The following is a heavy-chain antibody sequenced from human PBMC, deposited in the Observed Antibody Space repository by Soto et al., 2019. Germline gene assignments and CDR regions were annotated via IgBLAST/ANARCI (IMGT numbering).Heavy chain of an antibody. V-gene: IGHV2-5*02. J-gene: IGHJ2*01. Sequence: QITLKESGPTLVEPTQTLTLTCTFSGFSLSTSGVAVGWIRQPPGKALEWLALIYWDDDKRYSPSLKNRLTITKDTSKNHVVLTITNMDPVDTATYYCAHRPTGWYFDLWGRGTLVTVSS. CDR3: AHRPTGWYFDL. CDR2: IYWDDDK. CDR1: GFSLSTSGVA.